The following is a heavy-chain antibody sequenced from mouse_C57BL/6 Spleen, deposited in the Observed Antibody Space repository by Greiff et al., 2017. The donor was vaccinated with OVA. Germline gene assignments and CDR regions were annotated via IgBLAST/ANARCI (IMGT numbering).Heavy chain of an antibody. Sequence: EVQRVESGPELVKPGASVKMSCKASGYTFTDYNMHWVKQSHGKSLEWIGYINPNNGGTSYNQKFKGKATLTVNKSSSTAYMELRSLTSEDSAVDYCARGARYGNDYWGQGTTLTVSS. CDR3: ARGARYGNDY. CDR1: GYTFTDYN. D-gene: IGHD2-1*01. V-gene: IGHV1-22*01. CDR2: INPNNGGT. J-gene: IGHJ2*01.